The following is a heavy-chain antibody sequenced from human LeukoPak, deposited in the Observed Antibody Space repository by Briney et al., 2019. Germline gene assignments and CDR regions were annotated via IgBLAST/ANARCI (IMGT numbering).Heavy chain of an antibody. CDR1: GGSISNTNW. CDR2: VNLQGST. V-gene: IGHV4-4*02. Sequence: SETLSLTCGVSGGSISNTNWWTWVRQPPGKGLEWIGEVNLQGSTNYNPSPKSRVAISVDKSENHISLKLTSVTAADAAVYYCAREGGPYRPLDYSGQGTLVTVAS. CDR3: AREGGPYRPLDY. J-gene: IGHJ4*02.